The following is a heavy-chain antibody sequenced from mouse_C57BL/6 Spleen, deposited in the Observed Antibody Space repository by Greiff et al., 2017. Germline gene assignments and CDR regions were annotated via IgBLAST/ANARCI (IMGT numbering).Heavy chain of an antibody. CDR2: ISSGSSTI. Sequence: EVKVVESGGGLVKPGGSLTLSCAASGFTFSDYGMHWVRQAPEKGLEWVAYISSGSSTIYYADTVKGRFTISRDNAKNTLFLQMSSLRSEDTAMYYCAREGDGYYDYFDYWGQGTTLTVSS. CDR1: GFTFSDYG. V-gene: IGHV5-17*01. CDR3: AREGDGYYDYFDY. J-gene: IGHJ2*01. D-gene: IGHD2-3*01.